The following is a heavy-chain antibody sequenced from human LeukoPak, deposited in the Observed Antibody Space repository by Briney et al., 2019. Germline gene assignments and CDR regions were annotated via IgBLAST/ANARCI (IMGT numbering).Heavy chain of an antibody. CDR1: GGSISSSSYY. CDR3: ARTVTTGFYFDY. V-gene: IGHV4-39*07. CDR2: IYYSGST. D-gene: IGHD4-17*01. Sequence: PSDTLSLTCTVSGGSISSSSYYWGWIRQPPGKGLEWIGSIYYSGSTYYNPSLKSRVTISVDTSKNQFSLKLSSVTAADTAVYYCARTVTTGFYFDYWGQGTLVTVSS. J-gene: IGHJ4*02.